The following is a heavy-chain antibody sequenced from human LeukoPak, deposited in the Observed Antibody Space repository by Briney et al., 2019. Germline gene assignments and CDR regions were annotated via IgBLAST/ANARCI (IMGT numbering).Heavy chain of an antibody. CDR1: GFTFSSYW. D-gene: IGHD3-9*01. J-gene: IGHJ4*02. Sequence: PGGSLRLSCAASGFTFSSYWVHWVRQAPGKGLVWVSRINSDGSSTSYADSVKGRFTISRDNAKNTLYLQMNSLRAEDTAVYYCARMPLRYFDWPPSYETGYFDYWGQGTLVTVSS. CDR3: ARMPLRYFDWPPSYETGYFDY. V-gene: IGHV3-74*01. CDR2: INSDGSST.